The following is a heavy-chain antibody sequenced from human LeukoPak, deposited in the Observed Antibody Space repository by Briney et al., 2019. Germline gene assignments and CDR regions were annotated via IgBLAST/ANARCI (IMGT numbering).Heavy chain of an antibody. CDR2: IYYSGST. Sequence: PSETLSLTCTVSGGSISSYYWSWIRQPPGKGLEWIGYIYYSGSTNYNPSLKSRVTISVDTSKNQFSLKLSSVTAADTAVYYCARRSRNYYYYYMDVWGKGTTVTVSS. CDR3: ARRSRNYYYYYMDV. J-gene: IGHJ6*03. V-gene: IGHV4-59*12. CDR1: GGSISSYY.